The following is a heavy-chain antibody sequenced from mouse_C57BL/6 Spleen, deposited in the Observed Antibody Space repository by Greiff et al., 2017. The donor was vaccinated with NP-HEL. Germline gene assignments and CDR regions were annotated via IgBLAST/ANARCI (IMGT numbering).Heavy chain of an antibody. V-gene: IGHV5-9-1*02. CDR2: ISSGGDYI. J-gene: IGHJ2*01. CDR1: GFTFSSYA. D-gene: IGHD2-3*01. Sequence: EVMLVESGEGLVKPGGSLKLSCAASGFTFSSYAMSWVRQTPEKRLEWVAYISSGGDYIYYADTVKGRFTISRDNAKNTLYLQMSSLKSEDTAMYYCTRDGYYGFDYWGQGTTLTVSS. CDR3: TRDGYYGFDY.